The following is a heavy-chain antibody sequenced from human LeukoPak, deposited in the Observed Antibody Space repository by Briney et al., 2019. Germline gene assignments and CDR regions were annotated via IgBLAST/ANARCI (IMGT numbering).Heavy chain of an antibody. D-gene: IGHD1-26*01. CDR1: GGSFSGYY. V-gene: IGHV4-34*01. Sequence: SETLSLTCAVYGGSFSGYYWSWIRQPPGKGLEWIGEINHSGSTNYNPSLKSRVTISVDTSKNQFSLKLSSVTAADTAVYYCARSARGGSYGYYYYYMDVWGKGTTVTVSS. CDR3: ARSARGGSYGYYYYYMDV. J-gene: IGHJ6*03. CDR2: INHSGST.